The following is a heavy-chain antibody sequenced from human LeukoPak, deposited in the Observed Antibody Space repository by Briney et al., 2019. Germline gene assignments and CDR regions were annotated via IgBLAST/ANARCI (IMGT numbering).Heavy chain of an antibody. Sequence: GGSLRLSCAASGFTFSSYWMSWVRQAPGKGLEWVANIKQDGSEKYYVDSVKGRFTISRDNSKNTLFLQMNSLRAEDTAVYYCAKNLYCGGGSCYPSALGMDVWGQGTTVTVSS. V-gene: IGHV3-7*03. CDR1: GFTFSSYW. CDR3: AKNLYCGGGSCYPSALGMDV. D-gene: IGHD2-15*01. CDR2: IKQDGSEK. J-gene: IGHJ6*02.